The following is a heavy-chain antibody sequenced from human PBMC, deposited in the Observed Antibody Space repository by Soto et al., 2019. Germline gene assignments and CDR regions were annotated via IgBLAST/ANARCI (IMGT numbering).Heavy chain of an antibody. V-gene: IGHV4-59*01. Sequence: QVQLQESGPGLVKPSETLSLTCTVSGGSISSYYWSWIRQPPGKGLEWIGYIYYSGSTNYNPSLKSRVTISVDTSKNQFSLKLSSVTAADTAVYYCARDGRSYSGIDYWGQGTLVTVSS. CDR3: ARDGRSYSGIDY. D-gene: IGHD1-26*01. CDR2: IYYSGST. CDR1: GGSISSYY. J-gene: IGHJ4*02.